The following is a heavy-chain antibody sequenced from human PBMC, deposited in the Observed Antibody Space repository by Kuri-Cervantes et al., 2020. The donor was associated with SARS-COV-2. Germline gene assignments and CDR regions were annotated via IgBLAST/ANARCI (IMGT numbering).Heavy chain of an antibody. Sequence: VPHLPSGYTFTGYGISWVRQAPGQGLEWMGWISAYNGNTNYAQKLQGRVTMTTDTSTSTAYMELRRLRSDDTAVYYGARDAPMVRGTPHDSRVQGPLVTVSS. D-gene: IGHD3-10*01. CDR1: GYTFTGYG. V-gene: IGHV1-18*01. CDR2: ISAYNGNT. J-gene: IGHJ4*02. CDR3: ARDAPMVRGTPHDS.